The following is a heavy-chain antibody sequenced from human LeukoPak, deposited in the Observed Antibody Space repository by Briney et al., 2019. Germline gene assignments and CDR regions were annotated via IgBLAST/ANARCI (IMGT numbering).Heavy chain of an antibody. CDR3: ARDPLIVVVPAAIEFDP. Sequence: ASVKLSCKASGYTFTSYYMHWVRQAPGQGLEWMGIINPSGGSTSYAQKFQRRVTMTRDTSTSTVYMELSSLRSEDTAVYYCARDPLIVVVPAAIEFDPWGQGTLVTVSS. D-gene: IGHD2-2*02. J-gene: IGHJ5*02. CDR2: INPSGGST. V-gene: IGHV1-46*01. CDR1: GYTFTSYY.